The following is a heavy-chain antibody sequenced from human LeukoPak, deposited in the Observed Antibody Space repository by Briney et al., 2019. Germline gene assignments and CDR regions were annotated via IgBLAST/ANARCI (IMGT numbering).Heavy chain of an antibody. Sequence: ASVKVSCKASGGTFSSYAISWVRQAPGQGLEWMGGIIPIFGTANYAQKFQGRVTITADKSTSTAYMELSSLRSEDTAVYYCARLYYYDSSGYSSRTNWFDPWGQGTLVTVSS. CDR2: IIPIFGTA. J-gene: IGHJ5*02. D-gene: IGHD3-22*01. V-gene: IGHV1-69*06. CDR3: ARLYYYDSSGYSSRTNWFDP. CDR1: GGTFSSYA.